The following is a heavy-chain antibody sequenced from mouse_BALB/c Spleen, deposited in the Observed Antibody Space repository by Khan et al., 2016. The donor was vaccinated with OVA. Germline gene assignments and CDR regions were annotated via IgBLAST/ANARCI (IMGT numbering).Heavy chain of an antibody. CDR2: INPSNGDT. D-gene: IGHD2-3*01. J-gene: IGHJ3*01. Sequence: QVQLKQSGTELVKPGASVKLSCKASGYTFISYYMYWVKQRPGQGLEWIGEINPSNGDTNFNEKFKSKATLSVDKSSSTAYMQLSSLTSEDSAVYYRKRTGDGSFAYWGQGTLVTVAA. V-gene: IGHV1S81*02. CDR1: GYTFISYY. CDR3: KRTGDGSFAY.